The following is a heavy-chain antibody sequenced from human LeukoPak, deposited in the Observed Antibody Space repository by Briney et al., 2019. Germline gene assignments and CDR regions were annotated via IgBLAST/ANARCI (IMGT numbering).Heavy chain of an antibody. CDR3: AKDHHSKVAARHDY. Sequence: GGSLRLSCAASGFTFSSSGMHWVRQAPGKGLEWVAFIRYDGSIQYYADSVKGRFTISRDNSKNTLYLQMNSLRAEDTAVYYCAKDHHSKVAARHDYWGQGTLVTVSS. CDR1: GFTFSSSG. D-gene: IGHD6-6*01. V-gene: IGHV3-30*02. CDR2: IRYDGSIQ. J-gene: IGHJ4*02.